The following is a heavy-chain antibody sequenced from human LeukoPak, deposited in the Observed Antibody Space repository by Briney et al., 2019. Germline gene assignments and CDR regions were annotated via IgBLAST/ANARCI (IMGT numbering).Heavy chain of an antibody. J-gene: IGHJ3*02. CDR1: GFTFSSYS. CDR3: ARDPRTTVTTDDAFDX. CDR2: ISSSSSYI. Sequence: GGSLRLSCAASGFTFSSYSMNRVRQAPGKGLEWVSSISSSSSYIYYADSVKGRFTISRDNAKNSLYLQMNSLRAEDTAVYYCARDPRTTVTTDDAFDXXGQGXXVTV. V-gene: IGHV3-21*01. D-gene: IGHD4-17*01.